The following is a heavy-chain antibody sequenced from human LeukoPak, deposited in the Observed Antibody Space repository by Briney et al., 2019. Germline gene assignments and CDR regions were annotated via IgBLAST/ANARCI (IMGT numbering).Heavy chain of an antibody. V-gene: IGHV3-9*01. CDR1: GFTFDDYA. D-gene: IGHD6-13*01. CDR3: AKDLTAAGKGPADY. Sequence: GRSLRLSCAASGFTFDDYAMHWVRQAPGKGLEWVSGISWNSGSIGYADSVKGRFTISRDNAKNSLYLQMNSLRAEDAALYYCAKDLTAAGKGPADYWGQGTLVTVSS. J-gene: IGHJ4*02. CDR2: ISWNSGSI.